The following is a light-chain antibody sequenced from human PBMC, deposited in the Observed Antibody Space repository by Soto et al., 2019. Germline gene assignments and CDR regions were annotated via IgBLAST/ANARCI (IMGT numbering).Light chain of an antibody. CDR1: HNIHIT. V-gene: IGKV3-15*01. CDR3: QQYEDWPRT. CDR2: GVT. J-gene: IGKJ2*01. Sequence: EIVMTQSPDTLSVSPGDTATLSCRSSHNIHITLAWYQQKPGQAPTLLIYGVTARAPGVPARFSGSGSGTDFTLTIRSVQSGDFGVFYCQQYEDWPRTFGLGTKVEIQ.